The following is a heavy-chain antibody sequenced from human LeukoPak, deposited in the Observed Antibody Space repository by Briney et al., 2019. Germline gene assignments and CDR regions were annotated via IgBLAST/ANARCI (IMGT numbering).Heavy chain of an antibody. CDR2: ISSSSSYI. CDR3: ARDPRIAAPYYFDY. Sequence: GGSLRPSCAASGFTFSSYSMNWVRQAPGKGLEWVSSISSSSSYIYYADSVKGRFTISRDNAKNSLYLQMNSLRAEDTAVYYCARDPRIAAPYYFDYWGQGTLVTVSS. CDR1: GFTFSSYS. D-gene: IGHD6-13*01. J-gene: IGHJ4*02. V-gene: IGHV3-21*01.